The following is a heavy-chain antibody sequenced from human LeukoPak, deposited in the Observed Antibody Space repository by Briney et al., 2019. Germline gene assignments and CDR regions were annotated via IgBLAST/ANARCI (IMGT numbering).Heavy chain of an antibody. J-gene: IGHJ5*02. CDR1: GYTFTGCY. CDR2: INPNSGGT. V-gene: IGHV1-2*02. D-gene: IGHD3-22*01. Sequence: ASVKVSCKASGYTFTGCYMHWVRQAPGQGLEWMGWINPNSGGTNYAQKFQGRVTMTRDTSISTAYLELSGLRSDDTAVYYCAKRSSITVIQHNWFDPWGQGTLVTVSS. CDR3: AKRSSITVIQHNWFDP.